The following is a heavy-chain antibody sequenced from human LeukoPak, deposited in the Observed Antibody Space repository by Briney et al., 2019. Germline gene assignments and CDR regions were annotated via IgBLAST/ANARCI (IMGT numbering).Heavy chain of an antibody. D-gene: IGHD1-26*01. J-gene: IGHJ3*02. CDR1: GFTFSSYW. CDR3: ARDPQRWELLYRDAFDI. V-gene: IGHV3-7*01. Sequence: PGGSLRLSCAASGFTFSSYWMSWVRQAPGKGLEWVANIKQDGSEKYYVDSVKGRFTISRDNAKNSLYLQMNSLRAEDTAVYYCARDPQRWELLYRDAFDIWGQGTMVTVSS. CDR2: IKQDGSEK.